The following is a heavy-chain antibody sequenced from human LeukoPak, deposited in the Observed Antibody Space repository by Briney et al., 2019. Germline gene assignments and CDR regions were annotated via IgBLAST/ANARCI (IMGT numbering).Heavy chain of an antibody. CDR1: GGSFSGYY. CDR3: ARRYYYGSGSHAPYYYYMGV. CDR2: INHSGST. D-gene: IGHD3-10*01. Sequence: SETLSLTCAVYGGSFSGYYWSWIRQPPGKGLEWIGEINHSGSTNYNPSLKSRVTISVDTSKNQFSLKLSSVTAADTAVYYCARRYYYGSGSHAPYYYYMGVWGKGTTVTVSS. V-gene: IGHV4-34*01. J-gene: IGHJ6*03.